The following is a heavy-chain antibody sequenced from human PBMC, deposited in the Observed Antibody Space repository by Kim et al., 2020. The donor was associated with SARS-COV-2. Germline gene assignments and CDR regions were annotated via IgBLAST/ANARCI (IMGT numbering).Heavy chain of an antibody. Sequence: GGSLRLSCAASGFTFSSYAMSWVRQAPGMGLEWVSAISGSGGSTYYADSVKGRFTISRDNSKNTLYLQMNSLRAEDTAVYYCAKDLYPYDYGDYFVLDYWGQGTLVTVSS. V-gene: IGHV3-23*01. CDR2: ISGSGGST. CDR1: GFTFSSYA. D-gene: IGHD4-17*01. CDR3: AKDLYPYDYGDYFVLDY. J-gene: IGHJ4*02.